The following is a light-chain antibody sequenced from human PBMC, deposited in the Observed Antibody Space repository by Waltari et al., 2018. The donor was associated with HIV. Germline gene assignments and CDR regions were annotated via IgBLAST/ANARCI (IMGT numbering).Light chain of an antibody. CDR2: QDS. CDR1: KLGDKY. V-gene: IGLV3-1*01. Sequence: SYELTQPPSVSVSPGQTASITCSGAKLGDKYACWYQQKPGQSPVLVIYQDSKRPSGIPERFSGSNSGNTATLTISGTQAMDEADYYCQAWDSSTGGVFGTGTKVTVL. J-gene: IGLJ1*01. CDR3: QAWDSSTGGV.